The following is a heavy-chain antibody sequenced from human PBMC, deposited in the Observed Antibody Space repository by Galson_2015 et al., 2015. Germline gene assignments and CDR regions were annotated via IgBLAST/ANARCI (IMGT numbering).Heavy chain of an antibody. CDR2: ISGYNGNT. J-gene: IGHJ5*02. CDR3: ARSVDYGFWSGSGDWFEP. Sequence: QSGAEVKEPGASVQVSCKTSGYTFTNYGVTWVRQAPGQGLEWMGWISGYNGNTNYAQSLQDRVTMTTDKYTETAFLELRSLRSDDTAVYYCARSVDYGFWSGSGDWFEPWGQGTLVTVSS. CDR1: GYTFTNYG. V-gene: IGHV1-18*01. D-gene: IGHD3-3*01.